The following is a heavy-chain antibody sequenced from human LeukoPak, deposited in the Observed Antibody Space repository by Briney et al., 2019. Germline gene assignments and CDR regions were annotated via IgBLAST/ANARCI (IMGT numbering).Heavy chain of an antibody. CDR1: GFTMSTYW. Sequence: GGSLRLSRAASGFTMSTYWMIGVRHARGEGRECVANIKQDGREKNYVGAVKGRFTVSRDNSRNSLFLQMNNLRAEDTAVYYCASGQGWHFDLWGRGTLVTVSS. CDR2: IKQDGREK. J-gene: IGHJ2*01. CDR3: ASGQGWHFDL. V-gene: IGHV3-7*01.